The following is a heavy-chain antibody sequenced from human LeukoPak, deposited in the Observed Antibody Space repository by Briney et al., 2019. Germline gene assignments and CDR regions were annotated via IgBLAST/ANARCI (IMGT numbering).Heavy chain of an antibody. D-gene: IGHD5-12*01. J-gene: IGHJ4*02. CDR2: INQDRSKE. V-gene: IGHV3-7*01. CDR1: GFIFSNYW. CDR3: VRDGGVSGYDLLDY. Sequence: GGSLRLSCTASGFIFSNYWMTWVRQAPGKGLEWVAQINQDRSKEYYIDSVKARFSISRDNARNSLSPQMNSLRAEDTAVYYCVRDGGVSGYDLLDYWGQGTLVTVSS.